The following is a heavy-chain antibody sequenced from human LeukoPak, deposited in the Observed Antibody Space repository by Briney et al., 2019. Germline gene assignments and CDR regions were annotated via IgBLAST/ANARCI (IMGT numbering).Heavy chain of an antibody. CDR3: ARAGGSGLIDY. CDR1: GYSISSGSY. Sequence: SETLSLTCTVSGYSISSGSYWGWIRQPPGKGLEWIGSMYYSGSTYYNPSLKSRVTISINTSKNQFSLKLSSVTAADTAVYYCARAGGSGLIDYWGQGTLVTVSS. V-gene: IGHV4-38-2*02. D-gene: IGHD6-19*01. CDR2: MYYSGST. J-gene: IGHJ4*02.